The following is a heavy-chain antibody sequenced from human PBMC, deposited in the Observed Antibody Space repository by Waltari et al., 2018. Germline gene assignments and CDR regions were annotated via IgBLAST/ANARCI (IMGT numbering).Heavy chain of an antibody. Sequence: QVQLQESGPGLVKPSETLSLTCTVSGGSISSYYWSWIRQPPGQGLEWIWYIYYSGSTNYNPSLKSRVTISVDTSKSQFSLKLSSVTAADTAVYYCARDGRPKTYSGSSYDAFDIWGQGTMVTVSS. CDR1: GGSISSYY. J-gene: IGHJ3*02. CDR3: ARDGRPKTYSGSSYDAFDI. V-gene: IGHV4-59*01. D-gene: IGHD1-26*01. CDR2: IYYSGST.